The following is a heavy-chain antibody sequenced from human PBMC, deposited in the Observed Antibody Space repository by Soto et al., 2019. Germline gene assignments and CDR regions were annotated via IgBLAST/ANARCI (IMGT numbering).Heavy chain of an antibody. CDR1: GGSISSSSYY. D-gene: IGHD1-26*01. V-gene: IGHV4-39*01. J-gene: IGHJ1*01. CDR3: ARQSGGSYYLPLLGAEYFQH. CDR2: IYYSGST. Sequence: QLQLQESGPGLVKPSETLSLTCTVSGGSISSSSYYWGWIRQPPGKGLEWIGSIYYSGSTYYNPSLKSRVTISVDTSKNQFSLKLSSVTAAETAVYYCARQSGGSYYLPLLGAEYFQHWGQGTLVTVSS.